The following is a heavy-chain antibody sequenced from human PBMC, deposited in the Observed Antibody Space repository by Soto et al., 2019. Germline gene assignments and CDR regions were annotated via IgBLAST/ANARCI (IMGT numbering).Heavy chain of an antibody. CDR1: GDSVSSNSAA. CDR3: ARWAGFIVGATYYYGMDV. CDR2: TYYRSKWYN. D-gene: IGHD1-26*01. Sequence: PAQTLSLTCAISGDSVSSNSAAWNWIRQSPSRGLEWLGRTYYRSKWYNDYAVSVKSRITINPDTSKNQFSLQLNSVTPEDTAVYYCARWAGFIVGATYYYGMDVWGQGTTVTVSS. V-gene: IGHV6-1*01. J-gene: IGHJ6*02.